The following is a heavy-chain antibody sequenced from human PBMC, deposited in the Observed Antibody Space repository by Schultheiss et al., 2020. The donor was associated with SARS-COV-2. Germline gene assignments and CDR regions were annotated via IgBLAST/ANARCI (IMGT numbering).Heavy chain of an antibody. CDR3: ARAYRYFDWLLLVAFDY. CDR2: ISAYNGNT. Sequence: ASVKVSCKASGYTFTSYGISWVRQAPGQGLEWMGWISAYNGNTNYAQKLQGRVTMTTDTSTSTAYMELRSLRSDDTAVYYCARAYRYFDWLLLVAFDYWGQGTLVTVSS. CDR1: GYTFTSYG. D-gene: IGHD3-9*01. J-gene: IGHJ4*02. V-gene: IGHV1-18*01.